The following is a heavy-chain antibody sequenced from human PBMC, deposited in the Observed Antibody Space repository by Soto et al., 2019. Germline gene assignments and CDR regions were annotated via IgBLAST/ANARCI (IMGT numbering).Heavy chain of an antibody. V-gene: IGHV1-8*01. CDR2: MNPSTGNT. CDR1: GYTFTSYD. D-gene: IGHD1-20*01. Sequence: QVQLVQSGAEVKKPGASVKVSCKASGYTFTSYDINWVRQATGQGLEWMGWMNPSTGNTGYALKFQGRVTMTGNTSISTAYMELSSLRSEDTAVYYCARGRAITATMPSWGQGTLVTVSS. J-gene: IGHJ5*02. CDR3: ARGRAITATMPS.